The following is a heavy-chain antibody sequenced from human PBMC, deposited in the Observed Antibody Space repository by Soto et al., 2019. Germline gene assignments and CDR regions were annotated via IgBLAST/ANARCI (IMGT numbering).Heavy chain of an antibody. V-gene: IGHV1-2*04. CDR3: ARDIVVVPAAIRRGYYYYGMDV. J-gene: IGHJ6*02. Sequence: ASVKVSCKASGYAFTGYYMHWVRQAPGQGLEWMGWINPNSGGTNYAQKFQGWVTMTRDTSISTAYMELSRLRSDDTAVCYCARDIVVVPAAIRRGYYYYGMDVWGQGTTVTVSS. CDR1: GYAFTGYY. D-gene: IGHD2-2*02. CDR2: INPNSGGT.